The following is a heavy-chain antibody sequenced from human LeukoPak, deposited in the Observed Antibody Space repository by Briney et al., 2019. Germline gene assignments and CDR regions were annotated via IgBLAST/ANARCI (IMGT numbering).Heavy chain of an antibody. Sequence: ASVKVSCKASGYTFTDYYIHWVRQAPGQGLEWMGIINPSGGSTSYAQKFQGRVTMTRDTSTSTVYMELSSLRSEDTAVYYCARRGGYYDYVWGSYRDDAFDIWGQGTMVTVSS. D-gene: IGHD3-16*02. CDR2: INPSGGST. CDR1: GYTFTDYY. CDR3: ARRGGYYDYVWGSYRDDAFDI. V-gene: IGHV1-46*01. J-gene: IGHJ3*02.